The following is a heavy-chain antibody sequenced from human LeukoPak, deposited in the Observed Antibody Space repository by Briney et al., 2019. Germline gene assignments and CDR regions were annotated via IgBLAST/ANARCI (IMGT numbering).Heavy chain of an antibody. J-gene: IGHJ4*02. D-gene: IGHD3-22*01. CDR3: ARDPASWTYYDSSGYYDY. CDR1: GFTFSSYG. CDR2: IWYDGSNK. Sequence: GGSLRLSCAASGFTFSSYGMQWVRQAPGKGLEWVAVIWYDGSNKYYADSVKGRFTISRDNSKNTLYLQMNSLTAEDTAVYYCARDPASWTYYDSSGYYDYWGQGTLVTVSS. V-gene: IGHV3-33*01.